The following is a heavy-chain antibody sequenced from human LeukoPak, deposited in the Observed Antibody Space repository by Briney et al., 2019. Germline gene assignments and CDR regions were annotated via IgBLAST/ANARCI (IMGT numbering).Heavy chain of an antibody. CDR1: GYTFTGYY. V-gene: IGHV1-46*01. J-gene: IGHJ4*02. Sequence: ASVKVSCKASGYTFTGYYMHWVRQAPGQGLEWMGIINPSGGSTSYAQKFQGRVTMTRDTSTSTVYMELSSLRSEDTAVYYCAREGDIVVVPAAKRSFDYWGQGTLVTVSS. CDR3: AREGDIVVVPAAKRSFDY. CDR2: INPSGGST. D-gene: IGHD2-2*01.